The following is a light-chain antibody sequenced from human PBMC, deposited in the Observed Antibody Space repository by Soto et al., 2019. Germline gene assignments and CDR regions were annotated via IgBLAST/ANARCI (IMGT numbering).Light chain of an antibody. V-gene: IGLV2-14*01. Sequence: QSALTQPASVSGSPGQSITISCTGTSSDIGNYIYVSWYQVRPGKAPKLIIYEVDNRPSGVFHRFSGSKSGNTASLTISGLQPEDEADYYCSSYTTSSTVIFGGGTKVTVL. J-gene: IGLJ2*01. CDR3: SSYTTSSTVI. CDR1: SSDIGNYIY. CDR2: EVD.